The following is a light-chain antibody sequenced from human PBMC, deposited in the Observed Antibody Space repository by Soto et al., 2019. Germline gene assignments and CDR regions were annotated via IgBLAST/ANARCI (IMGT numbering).Light chain of an antibody. Sequence: DIQMTQFPSSLSASVGDRVTITCQASQDISNYLNWYQQKPGKAPKLLIFDASNVETGVPSRFSGSGSGTDFTFTIHSLQPEDAATYYCQQYEDLPLTFGGGTKVGIK. CDR3: QQYEDLPLT. V-gene: IGKV1-33*01. J-gene: IGKJ4*01. CDR2: DAS. CDR1: QDISNY.